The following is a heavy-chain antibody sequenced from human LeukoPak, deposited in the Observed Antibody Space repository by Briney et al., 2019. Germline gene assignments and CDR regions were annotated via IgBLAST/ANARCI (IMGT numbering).Heavy chain of an antibody. CDR2: IIPIFGTA. J-gene: IGHJ4*02. Sequence: AASVKVSCKASGGTFSSYAISWVRQAPGQGLEWMGRIIPIFGTANYAQKFQGRVTITTDESTSTAYMELSSLRSEDTAVYYCARGLYGRAAADLVDYWGQGTLVTVSS. CDR3: ARGLYGRAAADLVDY. V-gene: IGHV1-69*05. CDR1: GGTFSSYA. D-gene: IGHD6-13*01.